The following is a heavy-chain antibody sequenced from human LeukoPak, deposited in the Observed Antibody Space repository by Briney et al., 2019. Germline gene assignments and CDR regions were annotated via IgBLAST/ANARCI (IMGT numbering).Heavy chain of an antibody. CDR1: GFTFSSYE. J-gene: IGHJ5*02. CDR3: AKSGGVRFDP. V-gene: IGHV3-48*03. Sequence: GGSLRLSCAASGFTFSSYEMNWVRQAPGKGLEWVSYISSSGSTIYYADSVKGRFTISRDNAKNTLYLQMNSLRAEDTAVYYCAKSGGVRFDPWGQGTQVTVSS. D-gene: IGHD3-16*01. CDR2: ISSSGSTI.